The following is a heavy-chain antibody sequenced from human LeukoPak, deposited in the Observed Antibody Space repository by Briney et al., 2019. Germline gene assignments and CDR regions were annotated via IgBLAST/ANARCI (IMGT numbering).Heavy chain of an antibody. V-gene: IGHV3-30*03. J-gene: IGHJ4*02. Sequence: PGRSLRLSCAASGFTFSNYGMHWVRQAPGKGLEWVSLISHDGNNKYYADSVKGRFTISRDNAKNTLYLQMNSLRPEDTAVYYCYRAPLLRGTGAYWGQGTLVTVSS. D-gene: IGHD2-15*01. CDR1: GFTFSNYG. CDR2: ISHDGNNK. CDR3: YRAPLLRGTGAY.